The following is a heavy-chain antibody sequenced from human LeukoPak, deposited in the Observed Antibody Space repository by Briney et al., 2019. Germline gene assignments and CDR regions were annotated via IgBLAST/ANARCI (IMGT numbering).Heavy chain of an antibody. CDR3: ARGDYYDGGGRNWFDP. CDR1: GGSISSSSYY. Sequence: SETLSLTCTVSGGSISSSSYYWGWIRQPPGKGLEWIGRIHTSGTTYFNPSLKSRVTMSVDTSKNQFSLRLASMTAADTAVYFCARGDYYDGGGRNWFDPWGQGTLVTVSS. CDR2: IHTSGTT. V-gene: IGHV4-39*07. D-gene: IGHD3-16*01. J-gene: IGHJ5*02.